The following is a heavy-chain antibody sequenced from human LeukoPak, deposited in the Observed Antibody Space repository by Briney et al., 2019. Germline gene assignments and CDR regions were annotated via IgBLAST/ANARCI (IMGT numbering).Heavy chain of an antibody. J-gene: IGHJ3*02. D-gene: IGHD3-9*01. CDR1: GGTFSSYT. V-gene: IGHV1-69*04. CDR3: ARDLAINDAFDI. Sequence: ASVKVSCKASGGTFSSYTISWVRQAPGQGLEWMGRIIPILGIANYAQKFQGRVTITADKSTSTAYMELSSLRSEDTAVYYCARDLAINDAFDIWGQGTMVTVSS. CDR2: IIPILGIA.